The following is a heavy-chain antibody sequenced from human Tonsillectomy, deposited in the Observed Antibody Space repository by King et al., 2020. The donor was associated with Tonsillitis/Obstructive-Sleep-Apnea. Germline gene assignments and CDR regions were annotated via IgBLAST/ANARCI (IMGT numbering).Heavy chain of an antibody. Sequence: VQLVESGAEVKKPGASVKVSCKASGYTFTSYGISWVRQAPGQGLEWMGWISAYNGNTNYAQKLQGRVTMTTDTSTSTAYMELRSLRSDDTAVYYCARDTPPTLRFLEWSYYYYMDVWGKGTTVTVSS. CDR3: ARDTPPTLRFLEWSYYYYMDV. V-gene: IGHV1-18*01. D-gene: IGHD3-3*01. J-gene: IGHJ6*03. CDR2: ISAYNGNT. CDR1: GYTFTSYG.